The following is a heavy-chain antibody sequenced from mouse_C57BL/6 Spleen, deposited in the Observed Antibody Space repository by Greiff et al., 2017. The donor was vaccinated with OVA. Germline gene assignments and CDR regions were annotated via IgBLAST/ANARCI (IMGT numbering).Heavy chain of an antibody. D-gene: IGHD2-2*01. Sequence: VQLQQSGPGLVKPSQSLSLTCSVTGYSITSGYYWNWIRQFPGNKLEWMGYISYDGSNNYNPSLKNRISITRDTSKNQFFLKLNSVTTEDTATYYCARGLRYFDYWGQGTTLTVSS. V-gene: IGHV3-6*01. J-gene: IGHJ2*01. CDR3: ARGLRYFDY. CDR2: ISYDGSN. CDR1: GYSITSGYY.